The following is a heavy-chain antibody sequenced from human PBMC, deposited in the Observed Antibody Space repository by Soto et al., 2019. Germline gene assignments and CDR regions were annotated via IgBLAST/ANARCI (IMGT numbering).Heavy chain of an antibody. CDR1: GGSFSGYY. V-gene: IGHV4-34*01. D-gene: IGHD1-26*01. J-gene: IGHJ4*02. CDR2: INHSGST. Sequence: SETLSLTCAVYGGSFSGYYWSWIRQPPGKGLEWIGEINHSGSTNYNPSLKSRVTISVDTSKDQFSLKLSSVTAADTAVYYCARFTGFGTVGVRAEYYFDYWGQGTLVTVSS. CDR3: ARFTGFGTVGVRAEYYFDY.